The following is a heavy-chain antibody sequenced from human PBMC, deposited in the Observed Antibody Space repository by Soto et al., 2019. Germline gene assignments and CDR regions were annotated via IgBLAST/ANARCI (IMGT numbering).Heavy chain of an antibody. Sequence: GGSLRLSCAASGFTLSNYNMNWVRQAPGKGLEWVSSITTGSTYIYYADSLKGRFTISRDDAKNSLYLQMNSLTAEDTALYHCTRATAAGDYWGQGTLVTVSS. CDR1: GFTLSNYN. V-gene: IGHV3-21*01. J-gene: IGHJ4*02. CDR3: TRATAAGDY. CDR2: ITTGSTYI. D-gene: IGHD6-13*01.